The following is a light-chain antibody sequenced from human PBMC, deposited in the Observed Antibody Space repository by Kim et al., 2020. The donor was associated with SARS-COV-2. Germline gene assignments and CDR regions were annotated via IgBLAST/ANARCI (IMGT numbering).Light chain of an antibody. CDR3: QQYRNWPLT. CDR1: QSVSNF. J-gene: IGKJ4*01. CDR2: GAF. Sequence: VSPGDRATLPCRASQSVSNFLAWYQQNPGQTPRLLIYGAFTRATGVPARFSGTGSGTDFTLTVSSLQSEDFAVYYCQQYRNWPLTFGGGTKVDIK. V-gene: IGKV3-15*01.